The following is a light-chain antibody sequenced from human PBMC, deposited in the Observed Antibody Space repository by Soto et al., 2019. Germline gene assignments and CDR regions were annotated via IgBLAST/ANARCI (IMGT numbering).Light chain of an antibody. J-gene: IGKJ5*01. V-gene: IGKV1-5*01. Sequence: DIHMTQSPSTLPASVGDRVTITCRASQSISNCLAWYQQKPGTAPKVLVYHASNLQSGVPSRFSGSGSGTEFTLTISGLQSEDFALYYSQQYNNWPRPFGQGTRLQIK. CDR3: QQYNNWPRP. CDR2: HAS. CDR1: QSISNC.